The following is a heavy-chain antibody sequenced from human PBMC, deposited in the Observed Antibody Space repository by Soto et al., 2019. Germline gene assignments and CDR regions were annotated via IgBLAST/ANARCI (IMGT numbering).Heavy chain of an antibody. D-gene: IGHD2-8*02. J-gene: IGHJ4*02. V-gene: IGHV3-74*01. CDR2: INMDGTST. CDR1: GFTFSGDW. CDR3: ARGPRGLYHHDY. Sequence: EVQLVESGGGLVQPGGSLRLSCVASGFTFSGDWMHWVRQAAGKGLVWVSRINMDGTSTNYADSVKGRFTISRDNAKNTLYRQMNSLRVDDTAVYYCARGPRGLYHHDYWGQGALVTVS.